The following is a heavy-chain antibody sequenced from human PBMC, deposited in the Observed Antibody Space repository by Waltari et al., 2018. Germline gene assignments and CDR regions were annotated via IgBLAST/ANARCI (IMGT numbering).Heavy chain of an antibody. CDR3: ASTMVQVSGDY. CDR1: GFTFSSYG. J-gene: IGHJ4*02. Sequence: QVQLVESGGGVVQPGGSLRLSCAASGFTFSSYGMHWVRQAPGKGLEWVAFIRYDGSNKYYADSVKGRFTISRDNSKNTLYPQMNSLRAEDTAVYYCASTMVQVSGDYWGQGTLVTVSS. CDR2: IRYDGSNK. D-gene: IGHD3-10*01. V-gene: IGHV3-30*02.